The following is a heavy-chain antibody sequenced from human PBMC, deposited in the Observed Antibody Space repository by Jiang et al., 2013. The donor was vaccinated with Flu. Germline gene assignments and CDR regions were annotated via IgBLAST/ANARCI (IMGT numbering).Heavy chain of an antibody. D-gene: IGHD3-10*01. V-gene: IGHV3-30*04. Sequence: AASGFTFSSYAMHWVRQAPGKGLEWVAVISYDGSNKYYADSVKGRFTISRDNSKNTLYLQMNSLRAEDTAVYYCARGAMLVRFGELLLDYWGQGTLVTVSS. CDR1: GFTFSSYA. J-gene: IGHJ4*02. CDR3: ARGAMLVRFGELLLDY. CDR2: ISYDGSNK.